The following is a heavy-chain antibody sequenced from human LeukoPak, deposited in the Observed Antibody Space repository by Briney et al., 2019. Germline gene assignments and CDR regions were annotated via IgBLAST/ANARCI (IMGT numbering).Heavy chain of an antibody. CDR1: GGSISSGGYY. V-gene: IGHV4-30-2*01. Sequence: SETLSLTCTVSGGSISSGGYYWSWIRQPRGKGLEWIGYIYHSGSTYYNPSLKSRVTISVDRSKNQFSLKLSSVTAADTAVYYCASDSAAAGTRAAFDIWGQGTMVTVSS. D-gene: IGHD6-13*01. J-gene: IGHJ3*02. CDR3: ASDSAAAGTRAAFDI. CDR2: IYHSGST.